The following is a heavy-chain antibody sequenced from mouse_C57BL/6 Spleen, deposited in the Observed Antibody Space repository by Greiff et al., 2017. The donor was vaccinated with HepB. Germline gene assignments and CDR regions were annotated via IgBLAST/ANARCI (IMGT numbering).Heavy chain of an antibody. Sequence: QVQLQQPGAELVRPGASVKLSCKASGYTFTSYWMQWVKQRPGQGLEWIGEIDPSDRYTNYNQKFKGKATLTVDTSSSTAYMLLSSLTSEDSAVYYCARAEKDGYSANWGQGTLVTVSA. D-gene: IGHD2-3*01. CDR3: ARAEKDGYSAN. J-gene: IGHJ3*01. CDR1: GYTFTSYW. CDR2: IDPSDRYT. V-gene: IGHV1-50*01.